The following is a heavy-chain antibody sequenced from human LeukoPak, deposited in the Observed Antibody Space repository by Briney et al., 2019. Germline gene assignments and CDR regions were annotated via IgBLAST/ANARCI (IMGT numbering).Heavy chain of an antibody. CDR1: GFTSDGFA. Sequence: GGSPRLSCAASGFTSDGFAMHWVRQAPGKGLEWVSGIDWNSGRIGYADSVKGRFTISRDNAKNSLDLQMNSLRVEDTALYYCTKDVSAGGLDHWGQGTLVTVSS. V-gene: IGHV3-9*02. CDR3: TKDVSAGGLDH. J-gene: IGHJ4*02. CDR2: IDWNSGRI. D-gene: IGHD6-13*01.